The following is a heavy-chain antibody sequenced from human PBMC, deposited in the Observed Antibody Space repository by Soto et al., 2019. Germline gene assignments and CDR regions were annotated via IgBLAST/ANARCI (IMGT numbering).Heavy chain of an antibody. D-gene: IGHD3-3*01. V-gene: IGHV4-59*01. CDR1: GGSISSYY. CDR3: ARGISYYDFWSGFRLTCPYMDV. J-gene: IGHJ6*03. Sequence: SETLSLTCTVSGGSISSYYWSWIRQPPGKGLEWIGYIYYSGSTNYNPSLKSRVTISVDTSKNQFSLKLSSVTAADTAVYYCARGISYYDFWSGFRLTCPYMDVWGKGTTVTVSS. CDR2: IYYSGST.